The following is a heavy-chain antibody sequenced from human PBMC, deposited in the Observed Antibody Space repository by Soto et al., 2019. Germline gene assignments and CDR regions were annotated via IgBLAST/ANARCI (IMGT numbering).Heavy chain of an antibody. V-gene: IGHV3-30-3*01. CDR3: AREGYDFWSGLNYGMDV. CDR1: GFTFSSYA. J-gene: IGHJ6*02. Sequence: GGSLRLSCAASGFTFSSYAIHWVRQAPGKGLEWVAVISYDGSNKYYADSVKGRFTISRDNSKNTLYLQMNSLRAEDTAVYYCAREGYDFWSGLNYGMDVWGQGTTVTVSS. D-gene: IGHD3-3*01. CDR2: ISYDGSNK.